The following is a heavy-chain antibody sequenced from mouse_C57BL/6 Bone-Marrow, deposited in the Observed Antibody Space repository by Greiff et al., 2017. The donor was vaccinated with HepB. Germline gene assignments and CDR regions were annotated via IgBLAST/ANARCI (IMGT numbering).Heavy chain of an antibody. Sequence: VKLQESGAELARPGASVKLSCKASGYTFTSYGISWVKQRTGQGLEWIGEIYPRSGNTYYNEKFKGKATLTADKSSSTAYMELRSLTSEDSAVYFCARRIYYYGSSYKDYFDYWGQGTTLTVSS. J-gene: IGHJ2*01. CDR1: GYTFTSYG. V-gene: IGHV1-81*01. CDR2: IYPRSGNT. D-gene: IGHD1-1*01. CDR3: ARRIYYYGSSYKDYFDY.